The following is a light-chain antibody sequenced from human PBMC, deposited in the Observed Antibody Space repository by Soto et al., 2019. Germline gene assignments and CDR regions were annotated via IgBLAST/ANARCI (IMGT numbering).Light chain of an antibody. V-gene: IGLV1-47*02. CDR2: SNN. Sequence: QSVLTQPPSASGTPGQRVTISCSGSSSNIAKYYVAWYQQLPGAAPPDLIYSNNHRPSGVPARFSCSKSCTSAALATSGLLYEDEADYYCATWDERLSVLVFGGGTKVTVL. J-gene: IGLJ2*01. CDR1: SSNIAKYY. CDR3: ATWDERLSVLV.